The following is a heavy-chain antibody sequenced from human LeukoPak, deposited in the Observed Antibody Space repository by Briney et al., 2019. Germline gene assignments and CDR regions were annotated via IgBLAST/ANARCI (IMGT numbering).Heavy chain of an antibody. CDR3: ARLITGTHYFDS. CDR1: GFTFSTYN. J-gene: IGHJ4*02. V-gene: IGHV3-21*01. D-gene: IGHD1-20*01. CDR2: ISSTSTSI. Sequence: GGSLRLSCAASGFTFSTYNMNWVRQAPGKGLEWVSSISSTSTSIYYADSVKGRFTLSRDNGKNSLYLQMDRLRAEDTAVYYCARLITGTHYFDSWGQGTLVTVSS.